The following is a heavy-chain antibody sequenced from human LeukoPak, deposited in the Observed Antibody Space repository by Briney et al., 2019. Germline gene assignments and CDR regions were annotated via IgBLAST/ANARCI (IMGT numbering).Heavy chain of an antibody. CDR1: GDSVSTNSAA. D-gene: IGHD2-21*02. V-gene: IGHV6-1*01. CDR3: ARAGGDSWYFDF. CDR2: TYYRSKWYN. Sequence: SQTLSLTCAISGDSVSTNSAAWNWIRQSPPRGLEWLGRTYYRSKWYNDYAMSVKSRIAINADTSKNQFSLQLNSVTPEDTAVYYCARAGGDSWYFDFWGQGTLATVSS. J-gene: IGHJ4*02.